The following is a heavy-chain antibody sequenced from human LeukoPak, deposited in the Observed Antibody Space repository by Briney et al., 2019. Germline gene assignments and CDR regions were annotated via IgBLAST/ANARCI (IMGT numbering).Heavy chain of an antibody. D-gene: IGHD3-22*01. V-gene: IGHV3-30*18. Sequence: PGGSLRLSCAASGFTFSTYGMHWVRQAQGKGLEWVAVISYDGSNQHYTDSVKGRFTIYRDNSKNTLFLQMNSLRAEDTAVYYCAKASTNYYDTSGHFDYWGQGTLVTVSS. J-gene: IGHJ4*02. CDR2: ISYDGSNQ. CDR1: GFTFSTYG. CDR3: AKASTNYYDTSGHFDY.